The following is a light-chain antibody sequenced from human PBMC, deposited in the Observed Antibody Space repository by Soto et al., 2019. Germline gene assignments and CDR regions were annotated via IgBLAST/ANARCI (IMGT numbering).Light chain of an antibody. CDR1: QSVSNN. V-gene: IGKV3-15*01. CDR2: GAT. J-gene: IGKJ4*01. CDR3: QQHNAWPLT. Sequence: EIVMTQSPATLSVSPGERVTLSCRASQSVSNNLAWYQQKPGQAPRLLIYGATATATGIPARFSGSGSGTEFTLTISSLQSEVFAVYYCQQHNAWPLTFGGGTKVEIK.